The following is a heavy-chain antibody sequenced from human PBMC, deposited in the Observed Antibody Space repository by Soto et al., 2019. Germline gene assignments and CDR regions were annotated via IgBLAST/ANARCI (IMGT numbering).Heavy chain of an antibody. CDR1: GFTFSSYG. J-gene: IGHJ4*02. CDR3: AKAFFPGIAVAGTSLDY. D-gene: IGHD6-19*01. V-gene: IGHV3-30*18. CDR2: ISYDGSNK. Sequence: QVQLVESGGGVVQPGRSLRLSCAASGFTFSSYGMHWVRQAPGKGLEWVAVISYDGSNKYYADSVKGRFTISRDNSKNTLYLQMNSLRAEDTAVYYCAKAFFPGIAVAGTSLDYWGQGTLVTVSS.